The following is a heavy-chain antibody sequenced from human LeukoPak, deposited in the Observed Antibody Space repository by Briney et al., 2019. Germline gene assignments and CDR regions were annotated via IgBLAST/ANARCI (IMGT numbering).Heavy chain of an antibody. J-gene: IGHJ4*02. CDR2: ISYDGSNK. CDR3: ASALMIVVVTLDY. Sequence: PGGSLRLSCAASGFTFSSYAMHWVRQAPGKGLEWVAVISYDGSNKYYADSVKGRFTISRDNSKNTLYLQMNSLRAEDTAVYYCASALMIVVVTLDYWGQGTLVTVSS. V-gene: IGHV3-30-3*01. CDR1: GFTFSSYA. D-gene: IGHD3-22*01.